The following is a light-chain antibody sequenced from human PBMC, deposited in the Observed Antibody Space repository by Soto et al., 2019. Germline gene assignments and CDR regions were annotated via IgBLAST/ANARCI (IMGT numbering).Light chain of an antibody. CDR3: QQYNNGSWT. CDR1: QSVSSN. V-gene: IGKV3-15*01. J-gene: IGKJ1*01. Sequence: EIVMTQSPATLSVSPGERATLSFRASQSVSSNVAWYQQKPGQAPRLLIYGASTRATGIPARFSGSGSGTEFTLTISSLQSEDFALYYCQQYNNGSWTFGQGTKVDIK. CDR2: GAS.